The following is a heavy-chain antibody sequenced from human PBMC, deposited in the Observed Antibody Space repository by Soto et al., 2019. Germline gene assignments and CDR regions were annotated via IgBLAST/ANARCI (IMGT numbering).Heavy chain of an antibody. CDR3: ARDRGIAVAGTAFFDY. CDR2: IYHSGST. J-gene: IGHJ4*02. D-gene: IGHD6-19*01. V-gene: IGHV4-4*02. Sequence: SETLSLTCAVSGGSISSSNWWSWVRQPPGKGLEWIGEIYHSGSTNYNPSLKSRDTISVDKSKNQFSLKLSSVTAADTAVYYCARDRGIAVAGTAFFDYWGQGTLVTVSS. CDR1: GGSISSSNW.